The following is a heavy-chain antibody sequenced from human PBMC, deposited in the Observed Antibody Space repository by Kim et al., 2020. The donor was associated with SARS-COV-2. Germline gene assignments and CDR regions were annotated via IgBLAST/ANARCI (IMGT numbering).Heavy chain of an antibody. Sequence: GGSLRLSCAASGFTFSSYSMNWVRQAPGKGLEWVSSISSSSSYIYYADSVKGRFTISRDNAKNSLYLQMNSLRAEDTAVYYCARDSPPRTGAAEYYYYGMDVWGQGTTVTVSS. CDR3: ARDSPPRTGAAEYYYYGMDV. D-gene: IGHD1-1*01. CDR2: ISSSSSYI. J-gene: IGHJ6*02. V-gene: IGHV3-21*01. CDR1: GFTFSSYS.